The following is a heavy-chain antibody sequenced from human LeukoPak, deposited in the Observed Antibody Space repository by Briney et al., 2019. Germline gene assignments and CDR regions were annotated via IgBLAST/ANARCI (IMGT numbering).Heavy chain of an antibody. CDR2: IYYSGGT. V-gene: IGHV4-59*13. Sequence: SETLSLTCTVSGGSISSYYWSWFRQPPGKDLKGIGYIYYSGGTNYNPSLKSRVTISVDTSKNQFSLKLSSVTAADTAVYYCARCAVMDDDYFDYWGQGTLVTVSS. CDR1: GGSISSYY. D-gene: IGHD3-16*01. CDR3: ARCAVMDDDYFDY. J-gene: IGHJ4*02.